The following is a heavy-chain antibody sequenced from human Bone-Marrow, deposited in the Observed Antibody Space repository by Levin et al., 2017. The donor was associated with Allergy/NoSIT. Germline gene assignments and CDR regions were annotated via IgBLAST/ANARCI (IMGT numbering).Heavy chain of an antibody. J-gene: IGHJ4*02. CDR1: GFTFSSFA. CDR3: AKGWASGWSRSFNYFSH. D-gene: IGHD6-19*01. Sequence: GESLKISCAASGFTFSSFAMTWVRQAPGKGLEWVSAISGSGRNTYFADSVKGRCTISRDNSKNTLPLQMVSLGAEDTAVYYCAKGWASGWSRSFNYFSHWGQGTLVTVSS. V-gene: IGHV3-23*01. CDR2: ISGSGRNT.